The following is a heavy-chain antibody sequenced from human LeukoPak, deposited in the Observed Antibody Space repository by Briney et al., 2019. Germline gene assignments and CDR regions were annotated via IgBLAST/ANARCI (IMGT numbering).Heavy chain of an antibody. D-gene: IGHD3-3*01. J-gene: IGHJ6*03. V-gene: IGHV3-23*01. CDR3: AKTPSLASTYYDFWSGYNYYYMDV. CDR2: ISGSGGST. Sequence: GGSLRLSCAASGFTFSSSAMSWVRQAPGKGLEWVSAISGSGGSTYYADSVKGRFTISRDNSKNTLYLQMNSLRAEDTAVYYCAKTPSLASTYYDFWSGYNYYYMDVWGKGTTVTVSS. CDR1: GFTFSSSA.